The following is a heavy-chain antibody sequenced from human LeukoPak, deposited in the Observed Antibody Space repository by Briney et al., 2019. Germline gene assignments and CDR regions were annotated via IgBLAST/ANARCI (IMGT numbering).Heavy chain of an antibody. V-gene: IGHV4-38-2*01. CDR3: ASSTAVVRAKKFQE. CDR1: GYSISSGYF. D-gene: IGHD3-10*01. J-gene: IGHJ1*01. CDR2: IYHSGNT. Sequence: SETLSLICDVSGYSISSGYFWGWIRRPPGKGLEWIGTIYHSGNTYYNPSLKSRVTISVDTSKNQFSLTLTSVTAADTAVHFCASSTAVVRAKKFQEWGQGTLVTVSS.